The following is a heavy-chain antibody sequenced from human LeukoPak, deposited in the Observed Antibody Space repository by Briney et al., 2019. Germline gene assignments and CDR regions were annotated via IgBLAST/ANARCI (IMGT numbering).Heavy chain of an antibody. Sequence: GGSLRLSCAASGFTFSSYAMSWVRQAPGKGLEWVSAISGSGGSTYYADSVKGRFTISRDNSKNTLYLQMNSLRAEDTAVNYCVTQDGSGSYYNPIGYWGQGTLVTVSS. CDR1: GFTFSSYA. V-gene: IGHV3-23*01. D-gene: IGHD3-10*01. CDR2: ISGSGGST. J-gene: IGHJ4*02. CDR3: VTQDGSGSYYNPIGY.